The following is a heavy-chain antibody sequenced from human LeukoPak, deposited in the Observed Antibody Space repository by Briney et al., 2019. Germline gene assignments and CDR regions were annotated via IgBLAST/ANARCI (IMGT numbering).Heavy chain of an antibody. J-gene: IGHJ4*02. V-gene: IGHV1-2*02. CDR2: INPNSGGT. CDR1: GYTFTSYY. Sequence: ASVKVSCKASGYTFTSYYMHWVRQAPGQGLEWMGWINPNSGGTNYAQKLQGRVTMTRDTSISTAYMELSRLTSDDTAVYYCARDNYGPPWVYFDYWGQGTLVTVSS. D-gene: IGHD3-10*01. CDR3: ARDNYGPPWVYFDY.